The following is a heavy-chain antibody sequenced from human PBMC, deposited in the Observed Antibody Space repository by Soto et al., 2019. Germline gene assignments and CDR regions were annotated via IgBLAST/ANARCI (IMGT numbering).Heavy chain of an antibody. J-gene: IGHJ6*04. CDR1: GFTFSDCY. CDR2: ISSSGSTR. D-gene: IGHD3-3*01. CDR3: ARRPVLRFLEWLLYPLDV. Sequence: GGSLRLSCAASGFTFSDCYMSWIRRAPGKGLEWVSYISSSGSTRYYADSMKGRFTISRDNAKNSLYLQMNSLRAEDTAVYYCARRPVLRFLEWLLYPLDVWGKGTTVTVSS. V-gene: IGHV3-11*01.